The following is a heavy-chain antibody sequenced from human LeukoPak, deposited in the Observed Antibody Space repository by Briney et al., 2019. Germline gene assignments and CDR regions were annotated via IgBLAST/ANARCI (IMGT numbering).Heavy chain of an antibody. Sequence: SETLSLTCTVSGGSISSSSYYWSWIRQPAGKGLEWIGRIYTSGSTNYNPSLKSRVTMSVDTSKNQFSLKLSSVTAADTAVYYCARVGTMVRGVLYYYYMDVWGKGTTVTISS. CDR2: IYTSGST. V-gene: IGHV4-61*02. CDR3: ARVGTMVRGVLYYYYMDV. D-gene: IGHD3-10*01. J-gene: IGHJ6*03. CDR1: GGSISSSSYY.